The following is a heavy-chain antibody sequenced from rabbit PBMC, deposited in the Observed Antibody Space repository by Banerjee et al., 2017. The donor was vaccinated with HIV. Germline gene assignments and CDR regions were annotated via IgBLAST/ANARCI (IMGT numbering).Heavy chain of an antibody. CDR3: ARDLAGVIGWNFNL. D-gene: IGHD4-1*01. Sequence: QQLEESGGGLVKPGASLTLTCTASGFSFNSRYYMCWVRQAPGKGLEWIACIDAGSSGKTYYASWAKGRFTISKASWTTVTLQMTSLTAADTASYFCARDLAGVIGWNFNLWGQGTLVTVS. V-gene: IGHV1S40*01. CDR2: IDAGSSGKT. CDR1: GFSFNSRYY. J-gene: IGHJ4*01.